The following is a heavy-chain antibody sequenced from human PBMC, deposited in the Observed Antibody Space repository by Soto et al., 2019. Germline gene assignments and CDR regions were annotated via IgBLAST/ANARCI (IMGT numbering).Heavy chain of an antibody. V-gene: IGHV3-21*01. CDR1: GFTVGSYS. J-gene: IGHJ4*02. CDR3: VRAPIGSGYDTNYFDY. Sequence: GGSLRLSCAASGFTVGSYSMNWVRQAPGKGLEWVSSICKSSDYIYYADSVKGRFTISRDTAKNSLYLQMNSLRAEDTAVYYCVRAPIGSGYDTNYFDYSGQGTMVPVSS. CDR2: ICKSSDYI. D-gene: IGHD5-12*01.